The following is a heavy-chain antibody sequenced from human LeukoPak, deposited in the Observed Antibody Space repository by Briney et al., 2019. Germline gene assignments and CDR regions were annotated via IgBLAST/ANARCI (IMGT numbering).Heavy chain of an antibody. CDR3: ARAGYSSTEFFDY. CDR2: ISSSSSYI. V-gene: IGHV3-21*01. CDR1: GGSISSSS. Sequence: ETLSLTCTVSGGSISSSSYYWGWIRQPPGKGLEWVSSISSSSSYIYYADSVKGRFTISRDNAKNSLYLQMNSLRAEDTAVYYCARAGYSSTEFFDYWGQGTLVTVSS. D-gene: IGHD6-13*01. J-gene: IGHJ4*02.